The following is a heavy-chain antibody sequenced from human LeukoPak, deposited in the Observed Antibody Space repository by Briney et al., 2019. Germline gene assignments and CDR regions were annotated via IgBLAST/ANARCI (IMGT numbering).Heavy chain of an antibody. CDR2: IWYDRSNK. J-gene: IGHJ5*02. Sequence: GGSLRLSCAASGFTFSSYGMHWVRQAPGKGLEWVAVIWYDRSNKYYADSVKGRFTISRDNSKNTLYLQMNSLRAGDTAVYYCAREGKPLGYHGWFDPWGQGTLVTVSS. CDR3: AREGKPLGYHGWFDP. D-gene: IGHD2-2*01. CDR1: GFTFSSYG. V-gene: IGHV3-33*01.